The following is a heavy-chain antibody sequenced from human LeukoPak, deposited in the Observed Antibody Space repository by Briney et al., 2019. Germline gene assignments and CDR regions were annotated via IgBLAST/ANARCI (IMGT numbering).Heavy chain of an antibody. J-gene: IGHJ3*02. CDR3: AVLYYYDSSGFYSNDVFDI. V-gene: IGHV3-33*03. Sequence: GGSLRLSCAASEFTFSSYGMHWVRQAPGKGLEWVAVIWNDGSNKYYADSVKGRFTISRDNSKNTLYLQMNSLRGEDTAVYHCAVLYYYDSSGFYSNDVFDIWGQGTMVTVSP. D-gene: IGHD3-22*01. CDR2: IWNDGSNK. CDR1: EFTFSSYG.